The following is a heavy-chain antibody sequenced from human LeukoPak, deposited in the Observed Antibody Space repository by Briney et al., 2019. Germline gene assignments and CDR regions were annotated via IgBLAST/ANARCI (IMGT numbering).Heavy chain of an antibody. CDR1: GGSISSSSYY. J-gene: IGHJ3*02. D-gene: IGHD1-1*01. V-gene: IGHV4-39*01. Sequence: KPSETLSLTCTVSGGSISSSSYYWGWIRQPPGKGLEWIGSIYYSGSTYYNPSLKSRVTISVDTSKNQFSLKLSSVTAADTAVYYCAKNEGAFDIWGQGTMVTVSS. CDR2: IYYSGST. CDR3: AKNEGAFDI.